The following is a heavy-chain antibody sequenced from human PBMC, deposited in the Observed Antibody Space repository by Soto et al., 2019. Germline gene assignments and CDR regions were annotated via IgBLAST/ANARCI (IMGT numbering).Heavy chain of an antibody. V-gene: IGHV1-69*02. D-gene: IGHD2-15*01. CDR2: IIPILGIA. Sequence: QVQLVQSGAEVKKPGSSVKVSCKASGGTFSSYTISWVRQAPGQGLEWMGRIIPILGIANYPQKFQGRVTITADKSTSTAYMELSSLRSEDTAVYYCARGYCSGGSCYPDWFDPWGQGTLVTVSS. CDR3: ARGYCSGGSCYPDWFDP. CDR1: GGTFSSYT. J-gene: IGHJ5*02.